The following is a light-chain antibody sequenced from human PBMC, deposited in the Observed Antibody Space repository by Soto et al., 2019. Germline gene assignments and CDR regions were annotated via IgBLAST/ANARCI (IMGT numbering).Light chain of an antibody. CDR3: QHYNNWPPWT. J-gene: IGKJ1*01. V-gene: IGKV3-15*01. CDR2: GAS. Sequence: EIVMTQSPVTLSVSPGERATLSCRASQSVRSNLAWYQQKPGQAPRLLIYGASTRATGVPARFSGSGSGTXXXXTXSSXQSEXFAVYYCQHYNNWPPWTFGQGTKVEIK. CDR1: QSVRSN.